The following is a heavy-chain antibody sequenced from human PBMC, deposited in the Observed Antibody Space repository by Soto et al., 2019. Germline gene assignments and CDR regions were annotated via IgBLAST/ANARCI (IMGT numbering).Heavy chain of an antibody. CDR1: GFTFSSYG. CDR3: ARDLAVTMIVVGPALR. D-gene: IGHD3-22*01. V-gene: IGHV3-33*01. CDR2: IWYDGSNK. Sequence: QVQLVESGGGVVQPGRSLRLSCAASGFTFSSYGMHWVRQAPGKGLEWVAVIWYDGSNKYYADSVKGRFTISRDNSKNTLYLQLNDLIAEDTAVYYCARDLAVTMIVVGPALRWGQGTMVTVSS. J-gene: IGHJ3*01.